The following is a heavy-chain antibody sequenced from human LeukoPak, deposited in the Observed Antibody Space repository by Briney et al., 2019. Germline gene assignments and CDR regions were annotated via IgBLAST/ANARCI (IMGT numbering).Heavy chain of an antibody. CDR2: ISSSSTIM. CDR3: ARGVEGSNYYVSSGKGNALDI. V-gene: IGHV3-48*02. D-gene: IGHD3-22*01. J-gene: IGHJ3*02. CDR1: GFTFPSYG. Sequence: GGSLRLSCAASGFTFPSYGINWVRQAPGKGLGWLSYISSSSTIMYYAGSVRGRFTISRGNAKNSLYLQMNNLRHEDTAVYYCARGVEGSNYYVSSGKGNALDIWGQGTMVTVSS.